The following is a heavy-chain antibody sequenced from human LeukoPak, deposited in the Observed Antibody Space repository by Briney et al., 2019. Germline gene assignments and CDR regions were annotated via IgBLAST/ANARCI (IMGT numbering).Heavy chain of an antibody. Sequence: GGSLRLSCAVSGFTFSAYSMNWVRQAPGRGLEWVGRIKKNKDGGTADYAAPVKGRFTISRDDSKNTLCLQMNSLKTEDTAVYYCTTDLSSGYYLHNGHWGQGTLVTVSS. CDR2: IKKNKDGGTA. J-gene: IGHJ4*02. V-gene: IGHV3-15*07. D-gene: IGHD3-22*01. CDR1: GFTFSAYS. CDR3: TTDLSSGYYLHNGH.